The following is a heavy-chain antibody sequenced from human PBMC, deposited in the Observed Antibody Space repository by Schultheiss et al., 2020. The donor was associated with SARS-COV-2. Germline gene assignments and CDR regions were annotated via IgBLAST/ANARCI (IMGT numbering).Heavy chain of an antibody. V-gene: IGHV1-69*13. Sequence: SVKVSCKASGYTFTSYYMHWVRQAPGQGLEWMGGIIPIFGTANYAQKFQGRVTITADESTSTAYMELSSLRSEDTAVYYCARDWGGRDYTGDRGQGTLVTVAS. J-gene: IGHJ4*02. CDR1: GYTFTSYY. CDR2: IIPIFGTA. D-gene: IGHD1-26*01. CDR3: ARDWGGRDYTGD.